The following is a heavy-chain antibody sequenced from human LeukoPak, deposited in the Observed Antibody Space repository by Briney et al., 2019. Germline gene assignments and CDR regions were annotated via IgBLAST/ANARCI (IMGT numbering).Heavy chain of an antibody. V-gene: IGHV1-2*02. J-gene: IGHJ4*02. CDR1: GYTFTGYY. CDR2: INPNSGGT. Sequence: ASVKVSCKASGYTFTGYYMHWVRQAPGQGLEWMGWINPNSGGTNYAQKLQGRVTMTRDTSISTAYMELSRLRSDDTAVYYCARDPGSSTPFLSFDYWGQGTLVTVSS. D-gene: IGHD6-13*01. CDR3: ARDPGSSTPFLSFDY.